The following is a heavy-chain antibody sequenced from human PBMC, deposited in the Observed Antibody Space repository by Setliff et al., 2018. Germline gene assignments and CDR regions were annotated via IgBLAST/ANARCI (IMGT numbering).Heavy chain of an antibody. CDR3: ARQQQLVIGSTAYYYYGMDV. CDR1: GYTLTELS. V-gene: IGHV1-24*01. Sequence: ASVKVSCKVSGYTLTELSMHWVRQAPGKGLEWMGGFDPEDGETIYAQKFQGRVTMTEDTSTDTAYMELSSLRPEDTAVYYCARQQQLVIGSTAYYYYGMDVWGQGTTVTVSS. CDR2: FDPEDGET. D-gene: IGHD6-13*01. J-gene: IGHJ6*02.